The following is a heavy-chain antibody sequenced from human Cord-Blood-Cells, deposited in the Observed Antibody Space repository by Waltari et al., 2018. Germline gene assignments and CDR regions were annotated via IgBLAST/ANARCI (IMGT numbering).Heavy chain of an antibody. CDR3: AKVSPPYCTNGVCYAFDI. Sequence: EVQLLESGGGLVQPGGSLRLSCAASGFTFSSYAMSWVRQAPGKGLGWVSAISGSGGSTYYADAVKGRFAISRDNSKNTLYLQMNSLRAEDTAVYYCAKVSPPYCTNGVCYAFDIWGQGTMVTVSS. CDR1: GFTFSSYA. J-gene: IGHJ3*02. CDR2: ISGSGGST. D-gene: IGHD2-8*01. V-gene: IGHV3-23*01.